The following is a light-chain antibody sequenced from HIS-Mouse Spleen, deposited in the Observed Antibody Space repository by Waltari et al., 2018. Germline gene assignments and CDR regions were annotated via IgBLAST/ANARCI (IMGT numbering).Light chain of an antibody. CDR1: SSDVGGYNY. V-gene: IGLV2-8*01. J-gene: IGLJ2*01. CDR2: EVS. Sequence: QSALTQPPSASGSPGQSVTISCTGTSSDVGGYNYVSWYQQHPGKAPKLMIYEVSKRHARVRDCCAGSKSGNTASLTVSGLQAEEEADYYCSSYAGSNNWVFGGGTKLTVL. CDR3: SSYAGSNNWV.